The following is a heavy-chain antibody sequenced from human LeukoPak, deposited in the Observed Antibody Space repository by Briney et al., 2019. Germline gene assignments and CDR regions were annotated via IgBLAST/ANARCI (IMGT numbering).Heavy chain of an antibody. Sequence: ETLSLTCAVYGGSFSGYYWSWVRQAPGEGLEWVANIKQDGSEKYYVDSVKGRFIISRDNAKNSLYLQMNSLGAEDTSVYYCAREGSEYSSGWYGGYYYYYYMDVWGKGTTVTISS. CDR2: IKQDGSEK. J-gene: IGHJ6*03. V-gene: IGHV3-7*01. D-gene: IGHD6-19*01. CDR1: GGSFSGYY. CDR3: AREGSEYSSGWYGGYYYYYYMDV.